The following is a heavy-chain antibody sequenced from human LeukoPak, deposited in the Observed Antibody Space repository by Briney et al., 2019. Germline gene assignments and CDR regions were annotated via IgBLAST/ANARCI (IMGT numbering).Heavy chain of an antibody. D-gene: IGHD4-17*01. CDR2: INPNSGGI. J-gene: IGHJ4*02. CDR1: GYTFTGYY. Sequence: ASVKVSCKASGYTFTGYYMHWVRQAPAQGREWMGWINPNSGGINYAQKFQGRVTMTRDTSISTAYMELSRLRSDDTAVYYCARLSGATVTTSDYWGQGSLVTVSS. V-gene: IGHV1-2*02. CDR3: ARLSGATVTTSDY.